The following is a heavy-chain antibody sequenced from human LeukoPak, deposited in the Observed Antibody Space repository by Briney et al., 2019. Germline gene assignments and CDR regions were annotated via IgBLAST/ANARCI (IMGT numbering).Heavy chain of an antibody. D-gene: IGHD5-12*01. J-gene: IGHJ6*02. CDR3: AREGGYSGYDFQYGMDV. CDR2: ISAYNGNT. Sequence: ASVKVSCKASGYTFTSYGISWVRQAPGQGLEWMGWISAYNGNTNYAQKLQGRVTMATDTSTSTAYMELRSLRSDDTAVYYCAREGGYSGYDFQYGMDVWSQGTTVTVSS. CDR1: GYTFTSYG. V-gene: IGHV1-18*01.